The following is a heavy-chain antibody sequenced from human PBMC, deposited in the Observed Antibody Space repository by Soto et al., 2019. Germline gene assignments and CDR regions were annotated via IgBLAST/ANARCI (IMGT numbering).Heavy chain of an antibody. V-gene: IGHV1-69*01. D-gene: IGHD2-2*01. Sequence: QVQLVQSGAEVKKPGSSVKVSCEASGGTVSTYVISWVRQAPGQGLEWMGGIIPMFGTANYAQKFLGRVTITAEESTGTAYMELRSLRSEETAVYYCARDRDPANKEVQYCSRTSCYWDYYYGMDVWGQGTPVTVSS. J-gene: IGHJ6*02. CDR3: ARDRDPANKEVQYCSRTSCYWDYYYGMDV. CDR2: IIPMFGTA. CDR1: GGTVSTYV.